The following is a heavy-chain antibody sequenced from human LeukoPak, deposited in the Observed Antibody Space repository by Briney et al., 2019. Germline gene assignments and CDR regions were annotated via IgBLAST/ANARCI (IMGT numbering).Heavy chain of an antibody. Sequence: GGSLRLSCAASGFTFSGSAMHLVRQASGKGLEWVGRIRSKANSYATAYAASVKGRFTISRDDSKNTAYLQMNSLKTEDTAVYYCTRQGGSYSDYYYYGMDVWGQGTTVTVSS. CDR3: TRQGGSYSDYYYYGMDV. CDR2: IRSKANSYAT. D-gene: IGHD1-26*01. V-gene: IGHV3-73*01. J-gene: IGHJ6*02. CDR1: GFTFSGSA.